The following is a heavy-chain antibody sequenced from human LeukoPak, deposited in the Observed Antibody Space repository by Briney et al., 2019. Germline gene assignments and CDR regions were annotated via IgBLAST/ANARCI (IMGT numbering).Heavy chain of an antibody. CDR2: IKQDGSDK. Sequence: PGGSLRLSRAASGFTFTFYWMSWVRQAPGKGLEWVANIKQDGSDKYYVGSVKGRFTISRDNSKNSLYLQMNSLRAEDTAFYFCARHSNKYDFDSSGHYRSFDYWGQGTLVSVSS. CDR1: GFTFTFYW. CDR3: ARHSNKYDFDSSGHYRSFDY. V-gene: IGHV3-7*01. D-gene: IGHD3-22*01. J-gene: IGHJ4*02.